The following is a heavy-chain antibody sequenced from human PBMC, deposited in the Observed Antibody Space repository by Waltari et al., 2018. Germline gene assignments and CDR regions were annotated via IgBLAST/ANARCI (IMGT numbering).Heavy chain of an antibody. V-gene: IGHV4-38-2*02. J-gene: IGHJ4*02. CDR3: ARAPVDYSNSDY. Sequence: QVQLQESGPGLVKPSETLSLTCTVSGYSISSGYYWGWIRQPPGKGLEWIGSIYHSGSTYYNPSLKSRVTISVDTSKNQFSLKLSSVTAADTAVYYCARAPVDYSNSDYWGQGTLVTVSS. CDR1: GYSISSGYY. CDR2: IYHSGST. D-gene: IGHD4-4*01.